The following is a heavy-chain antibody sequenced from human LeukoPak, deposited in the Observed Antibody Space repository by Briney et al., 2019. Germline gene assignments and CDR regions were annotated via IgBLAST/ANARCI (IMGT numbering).Heavy chain of an antibody. CDR3: ARGFLRRSRYYYYCYMDV. Sequence: GGSLRLSCAASGFTFDDYGMSWVRQAPGKGLEWVSGINWNGGSTGYAASVKGRFTISRDNAKNSLYLQMNSLRAEDTALYYCARGFLRRSRYYYYCYMDVWGKGTTVTVSS. V-gene: IGHV3-20*04. CDR2: INWNGGST. CDR1: GFTFDDYG. D-gene: IGHD2/OR15-2a*01. J-gene: IGHJ6*03.